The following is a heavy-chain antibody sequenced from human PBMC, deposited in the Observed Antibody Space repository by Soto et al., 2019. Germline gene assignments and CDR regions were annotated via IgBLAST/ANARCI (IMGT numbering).Heavy chain of an antibody. CDR1: GGSISPYY. V-gene: IGHV4-59*01. D-gene: IGHD6-13*01. J-gene: IGHJ4*02. Sequence: SETLSLTCTVSGGSISPYYLSWIRQPPGKGLEWIGYIYYTGSTKYNPSLKSRVTISVDTSKNQFSLKLSSVTAADTAVYYCARASSSSGGFCWGQATLVTVSS. CDR3: ARASSSSGGFC. CDR2: IYYTGST.